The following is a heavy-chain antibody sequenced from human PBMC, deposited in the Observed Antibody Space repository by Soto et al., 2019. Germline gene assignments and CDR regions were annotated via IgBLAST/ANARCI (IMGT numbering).Heavy chain of an antibody. V-gene: IGHV4-4*09. CDR2: IYLGGSI. CDR3: ASHRTFWTFDS. CDR1: GGSISSGY. Sequence: PSETLSLTCSVSGGSISSGYWTWIRHPPGKRLEWIGYIYLGGSINYNPSLKSRVIISVDTAKNQFSLSLRSVTAADTAVYYCASHRTFWTFDSWGQGTVVTVSS. D-gene: IGHD1-1*01. J-gene: IGHJ4*02.